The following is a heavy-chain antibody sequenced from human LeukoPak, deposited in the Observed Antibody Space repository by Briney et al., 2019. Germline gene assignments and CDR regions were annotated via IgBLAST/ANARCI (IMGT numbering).Heavy chain of an antibody. CDR2: MSGSGGST. CDR1: GFTFSSYA. J-gene: IGHJ6*02. Sequence: GGSLRLSCAASGFTFSSYAMTWVRQAPGKGLEWVSSMSGSGGSTYYADSVKGRFTISRDDSKNTLYLQMNSLRAEDTAVYHCAKDLYCSTTSCPLDHSIYGLDVWGQGTTVTVS. CDR3: AKDLYCSTTSCPLDHSIYGLDV. V-gene: IGHV3-23*01. D-gene: IGHD2-2*01.